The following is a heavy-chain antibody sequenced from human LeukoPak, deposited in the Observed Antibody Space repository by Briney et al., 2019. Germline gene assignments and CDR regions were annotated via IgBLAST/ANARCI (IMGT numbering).Heavy chain of an antibody. CDR2: FDPEDGAR. J-gene: IGHJ4*02. CDR3: ATGYTYDDSLY. D-gene: IGHD5-18*01. V-gene: IGHV1-24*01. CDR1: GDTVTGFS. Sequence: PGASVKVSCTVSGDTVTGFSIHWVRQAPGHGLEWMGGFDPEDGARIFAQKFQGRVTMTEDTSTDTAYMDLSSLRSEDTAVYYCATGYTYDDSLYWGQGTLVTVSS.